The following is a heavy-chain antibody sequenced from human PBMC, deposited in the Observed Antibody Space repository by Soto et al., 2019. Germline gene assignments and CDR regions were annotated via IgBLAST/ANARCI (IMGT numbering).Heavy chain of an antibody. Sequence: SETLSLTCTVSGGSISSSSYYWGWIRQPPGKGLEWIGSIYYSGSTYYNPSLKSRVTISVDTSKNQFSLKLSSVTAADTAVYYCARQESVNLLWFGEIPPDFDYWGQGTLVTVSS. D-gene: IGHD3-10*01. CDR3: ARQESVNLLWFGEIPPDFDY. V-gene: IGHV4-39*01. CDR2: IYYSGST. CDR1: GGSISSSSYY. J-gene: IGHJ4*02.